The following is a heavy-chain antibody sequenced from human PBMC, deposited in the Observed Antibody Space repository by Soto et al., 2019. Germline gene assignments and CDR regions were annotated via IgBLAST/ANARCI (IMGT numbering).Heavy chain of an antibody. CDR3: ARTDRDFYGLDG. CDR1: GFTFRNYD. CDR2: ISAAGDP. J-gene: IGHJ6*02. V-gene: IGHV3-13*05. Sequence: EVQLVESGGGLVQPGGSLRLSCEASGFTFRNYDMHLVRQGTGKGLEWVSGISAAGDPDYADSVEGRFTISRENAQNSFFLQMNGLRVGDTAVYYCARTDRDFYGLDGCGQGTTVIVSS.